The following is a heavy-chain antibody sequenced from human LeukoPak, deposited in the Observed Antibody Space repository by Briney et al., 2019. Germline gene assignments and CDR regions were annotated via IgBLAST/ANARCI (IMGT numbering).Heavy chain of an antibody. CDR3: AKGQGLGASLVYFDY. D-gene: IGHD1-26*01. V-gene: IGHV3-30*02. CDR2: IRYDGSNK. CDR1: GFTFSSYG. J-gene: IGHJ4*02. Sequence: PGGSLRLSCAASGFTFSSYGMHWVRQAPGKGLEWVAFIRYDGSNKYYADSVKGRFTISRDNSKNTLYLQMNSLRAEDTAVYYCAKGQGLGASLVYFDYWGQGTLVTVSS.